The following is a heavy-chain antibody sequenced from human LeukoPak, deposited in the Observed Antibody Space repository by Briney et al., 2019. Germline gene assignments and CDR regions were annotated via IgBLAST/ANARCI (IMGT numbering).Heavy chain of an antibody. V-gene: IGHV1-46*01. Sequence: ASVKVSCKASESTFTTYYMHWVRQAPGQGLEWMGIINPSGGSTSYAQKFQGRVTMTRDTSTSTVYMELSSLRSEDTAVYYCASLVLTAPLDYWGQGTLVTVSS. CDR3: ASLVLTAPLDY. D-gene: IGHD3-22*01. CDR2: INPSGGST. J-gene: IGHJ4*02. CDR1: ESTFTTYY.